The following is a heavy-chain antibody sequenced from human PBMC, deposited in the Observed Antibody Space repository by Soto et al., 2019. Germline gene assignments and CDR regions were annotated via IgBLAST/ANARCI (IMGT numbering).Heavy chain of an antibody. CDR3: AKLTFSSTCYPGDV. CDR1: GYSFPDYW. V-gene: IGHV5-51*01. Sequence: PGESLNLSCQCPGYSFPDYWIGWVRQTPGKGLEWMGIIYPGDSDTRYSPSFQGQVTISADKSVSTAFLKMNSLGAEDTAVYYCAKLTFSSTCYPGDVWGQGTTVTVSS. CDR2: IYPGDSDT. D-gene: IGHD2-2*01. J-gene: IGHJ6*02.